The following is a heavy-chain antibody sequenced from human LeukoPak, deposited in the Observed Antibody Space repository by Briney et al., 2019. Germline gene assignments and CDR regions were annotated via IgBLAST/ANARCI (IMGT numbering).Heavy chain of an antibody. CDR1: GGSFSGYY. V-gene: IGHV4-34*01. J-gene: IGHJ4*02. CDR2: INHSGST. CDR3: ARVPIAASDY. D-gene: IGHD6-6*01. Sequence: PSETLSLTCTVYGGSFSGYYWSWIRQPPGKGLEWIGEINHSGSTNYNPSLKSRVTISVDTSKNQFSLKLSSVTAADTAVYYCARVPIAASDYWGQGTLVTVSS.